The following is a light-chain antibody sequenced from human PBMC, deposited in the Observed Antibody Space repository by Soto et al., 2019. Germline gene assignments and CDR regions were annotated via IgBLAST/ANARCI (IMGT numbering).Light chain of an antibody. J-gene: IGKJ4*01. CDR3: RQYGRARELA. CDR2: GAS. Sequence: IVWTNSPVTLSLYQRDRATLSCRASQTVSDNFLAWYQEKPGRGPRLLIYGASTRATGIPDRFSGSGSGTDFTLTISRLDPEDFAVYYCRQYGRARELAVGGGTKVDTK. V-gene: IGKV3-20*01. CDR1: QTVSDNF.